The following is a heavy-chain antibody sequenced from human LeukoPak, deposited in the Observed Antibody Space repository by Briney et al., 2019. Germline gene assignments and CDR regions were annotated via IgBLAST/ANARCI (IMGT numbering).Heavy chain of an antibody. Sequence: HPGGSLRLSCAASGFTFSSYAMSWVHQAPGKGLEWVSAISGSGGGTYYADSVKGRFTISRDNSKNTLYLQMNSLRAEDTAVYYCAKAAYGSGSYRAYYYYMDVWGKGTTVTVSS. D-gene: IGHD3-10*01. CDR1: GFTFSSYA. CDR2: ISGSGGGT. J-gene: IGHJ6*03. V-gene: IGHV3-23*01. CDR3: AKAAYGSGSYRAYYYYMDV.